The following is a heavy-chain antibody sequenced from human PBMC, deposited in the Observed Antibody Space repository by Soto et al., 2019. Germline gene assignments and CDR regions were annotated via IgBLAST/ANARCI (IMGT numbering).Heavy chain of an antibody. D-gene: IGHD6-19*01. CDR1: GGTFSSYA. CDR3: AIKRYSSGWQGVY. J-gene: IGHJ4*02. Sequence: ASVKVSCKASGGTFSSYAISWVRQAPGQGLEWMGGIIPIFGTANYAQKFQGRVTITADESTSTAYMELSSLRSEDTAVYYCAIKRYSSGWQGVYWGQGTLVTVSS. CDR2: IIPIFGTA. V-gene: IGHV1-69*13.